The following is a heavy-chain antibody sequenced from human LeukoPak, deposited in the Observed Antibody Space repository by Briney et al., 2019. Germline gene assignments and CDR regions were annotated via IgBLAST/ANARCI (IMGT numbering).Heavy chain of an antibody. Sequence: ASVKVSCKASGYTFTSYGISWVRQAPGQGLEWMGWISAYNGNTNYAQKLQGRVTMTTDTSTSTAYMELRSLRSDDTAVYYSARDPQYYYDSSGYPKADYWGQGTLVTVSS. J-gene: IGHJ4*02. CDR1: GYTFTSYG. CDR3: ARDPQYYYDSSGYPKADY. CDR2: ISAYNGNT. V-gene: IGHV1-18*01. D-gene: IGHD3-22*01.